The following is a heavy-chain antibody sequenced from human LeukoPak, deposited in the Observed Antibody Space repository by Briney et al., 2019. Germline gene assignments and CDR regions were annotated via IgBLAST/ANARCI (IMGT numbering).Heavy chain of an antibody. CDR3: ARHYCSSASCYVDY. Sequence: PSETLSLTCTVSGGSISSSSYYWGCIREPPGKGLEWIGSIYYSGSTYYNPSLKSRVTISVDTSKNQFSLKLSSVTAADTAVYYCARHYCSSASCYVDYWGEGTLVTVSS. V-gene: IGHV4-39*01. CDR1: GGSISSSSYY. CDR2: IYYSGST. D-gene: IGHD2-2*01. J-gene: IGHJ4*02.